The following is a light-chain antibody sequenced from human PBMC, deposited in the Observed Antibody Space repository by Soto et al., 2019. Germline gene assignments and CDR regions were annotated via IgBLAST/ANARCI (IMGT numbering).Light chain of an antibody. J-gene: IGLJ1*01. V-gene: IGLV2-8*01. CDR2: EVY. Sequence: QPVLTQPPSASGSPGQSVTISCTGSSSDIGAYNFVSWYQQHPGKAPKVIISEVYNRPSGVPSRFSGSKSGNTASLTISGLQADEEADYYCSAHAGSNNPVAFGGGTKLTVL. CDR3: SAHAGSNNPVA. CDR1: SSDIGAYNF.